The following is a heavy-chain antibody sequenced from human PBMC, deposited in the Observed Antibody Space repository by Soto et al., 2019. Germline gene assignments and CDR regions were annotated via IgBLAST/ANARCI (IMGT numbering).Heavy chain of an antibody. J-gene: IGHJ4*02. Sequence: ASVKVSCKASGYTFTSYGISWVRQAPGQGLEWMGWINLYNGNTNYAQNLQGRVTMTTDTSTSTAYMELRSLRADDTAVYYRARAMFIGPFWSYYYDYWGQGTLVTVSS. CDR2: INLYNGNT. V-gene: IGHV1-18*04. CDR1: GYTFTSYG. D-gene: IGHD3-3*01. CDR3: ARAMFIGPFWSYYYDY.